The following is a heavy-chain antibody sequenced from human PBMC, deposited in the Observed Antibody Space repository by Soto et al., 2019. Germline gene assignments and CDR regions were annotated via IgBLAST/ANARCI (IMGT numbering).Heavy chain of an antibody. CDR3: ARDYGDTTSYYYGMDV. J-gene: IGHJ6*02. V-gene: IGHV3-21*01. CDR1: GFTFSSYS. D-gene: IGHD4-17*01. Sequence: PGGSLRLSCAASGFTFSSYSMNWVRQAPGKGLEWVSSISSSSSYIYYADSVKGRFTISRDNAKNSLYLQMNSLRAEDTAVYYCARDYGDTTSYYYGMDVWGQGTTVTVSS. CDR2: ISSSSSYI.